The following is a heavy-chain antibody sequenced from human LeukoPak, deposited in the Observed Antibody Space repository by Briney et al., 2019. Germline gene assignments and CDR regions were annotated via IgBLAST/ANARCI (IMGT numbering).Heavy chain of an antibody. Sequence: QPGGSLRLSCTASGITFTSYGMHWVRQAPGKGLVWVSYIIMVGSHTTYADSVKGRFTISKDNAKSTLYLQLNSLRAEDTAVYYCATDDYRGLGYWGQGTLVTVSS. CDR3: ATDDYRGLGY. CDR2: IIMVGSHT. V-gene: IGHV3-74*01. CDR1: GITFTSYG. J-gene: IGHJ4*02. D-gene: IGHD4-11*01.